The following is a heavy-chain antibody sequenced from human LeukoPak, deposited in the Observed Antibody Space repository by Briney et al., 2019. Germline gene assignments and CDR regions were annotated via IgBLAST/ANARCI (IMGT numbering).Heavy chain of an antibody. D-gene: IGHD3-9*01. CDR1: GFTFSSYG. CDR3: AKAASYFDWLFDY. J-gene: IGHJ4*02. V-gene: IGHV3-30*18. CDR2: ISYDGSNK. Sequence: GGSLRLSRAASGFTFSSYGMHWVRQAPGKGLEWVAVISYDGSNKYYADSVKGRFTISRDNSKNTLYLQMNSLRAEDTAVYYCAKAASYFDWLFDYWGQGTLVTVSS.